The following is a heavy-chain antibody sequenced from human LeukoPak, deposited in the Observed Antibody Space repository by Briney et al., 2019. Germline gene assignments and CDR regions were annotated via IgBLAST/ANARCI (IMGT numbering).Heavy chain of an antibody. CDR1: GYTFTSYY. CDR3: ARAPRALYWFDP. V-gene: IGHV1-46*01. Sequence: ASVKVSCKASGYTFTSYYMHWVRQAPGQGLKWMGIINPSGGSTSYAQKFQGRVTMTRDMSTSTVYMELSSLRSEDTAVYYCARAPRALYWFDPWGQGTLVTVSS. D-gene: IGHD3-10*01. CDR2: INPSGGST. J-gene: IGHJ5*02.